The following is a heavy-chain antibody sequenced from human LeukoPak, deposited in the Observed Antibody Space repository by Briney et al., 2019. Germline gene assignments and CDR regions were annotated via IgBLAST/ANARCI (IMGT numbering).Heavy chain of an antibody. V-gene: IGHV3-15*01. Sequence: PGRSLRLSCAAAGFTFDDYAMHWVRQAPGKGLEWVGRIKSKTDGGTTDYAAPVKGRFTISRDDSKNTLYLQMNSLKTEDTAVYYCTTGMKDYCSGGSCYSVGYFDYWGQGTLVTVSS. CDR2: IKSKTDGGTT. CDR1: GFTFDDYA. J-gene: IGHJ4*02. D-gene: IGHD2-15*01. CDR3: TTGMKDYCSGGSCYSVGYFDY.